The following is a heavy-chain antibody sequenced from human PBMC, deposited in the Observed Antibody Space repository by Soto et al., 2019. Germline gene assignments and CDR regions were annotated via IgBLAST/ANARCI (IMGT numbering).Heavy chain of an antibody. CDR3: ARVWYYYDSSGPKLFDY. J-gene: IGHJ4*02. D-gene: IGHD3-22*01. CDR1: GYAFTSYG. Sequence: ASVKVSCKASGYAFTSYGISWVRQAPGQGLEWMGWISAYNGNTNYAQKLQGRVTMTTDTSTSTAYMELRSLRSDDTAVYYCARVWYYYDSSGPKLFDYWGQGTLVTVSS. CDR2: ISAYNGNT. V-gene: IGHV1-18*01.